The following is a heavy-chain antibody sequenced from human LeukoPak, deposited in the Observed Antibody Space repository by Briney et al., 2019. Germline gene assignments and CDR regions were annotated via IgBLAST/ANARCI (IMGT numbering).Heavy chain of an antibody. CDR1: GGSISSSSYY. Sequence: SETLSLTCTVSGGSISSSSYYWGWIRQPPGKGLEWIGRIYYSGSTYYNPSLKSRVTISVDTSKNQFSLKLSSATAADTAVYYCARHSPVGIYYFDYWGQGTLVTVSS. CDR2: IYYSGST. CDR3: ARHSPVGIYYFDY. D-gene: IGHD1-26*01. J-gene: IGHJ4*02. V-gene: IGHV4-39*01.